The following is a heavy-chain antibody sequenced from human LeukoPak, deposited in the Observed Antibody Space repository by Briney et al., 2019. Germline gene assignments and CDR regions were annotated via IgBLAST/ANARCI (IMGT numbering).Heavy chain of an antibody. CDR1: GGSFSGYY. V-gene: IGHV4-34*01. D-gene: IGHD2-15*01. CDR3: ARGRNGYCSGGSCYALGY. Sequence: SEILSLTCAVYGGSFSGYYWSWIRQPPGKGLEWIGEINHSGSTNYNPSLKSRVTISVDTSKNQFSRKLSSVTAADTAVYYCARGRNGYCSGGSCYALGYWGQGTLVTVSS. CDR2: INHSGST. J-gene: IGHJ4*02.